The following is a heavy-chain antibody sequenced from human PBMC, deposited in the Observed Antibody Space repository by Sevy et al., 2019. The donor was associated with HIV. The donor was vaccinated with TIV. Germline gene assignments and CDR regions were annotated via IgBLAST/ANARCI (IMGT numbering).Heavy chain of an antibody. CDR1: GGSNSSGDYY. Sequence: SETLSLTCTVSGGSNSSGDYYWSWIRQPPGKGLEWIGYIYYSGSTYYNPSLKSRVTISVDTSKNQFSLKLSSVTAADTAVYYCARDRSRSGGKGFDPWGQGTLVTVSS. V-gene: IGHV4-30-4*01. CDR2: IYYSGST. D-gene: IGHD3-10*01. J-gene: IGHJ5*02. CDR3: ARDRSRSGGKGFDP.